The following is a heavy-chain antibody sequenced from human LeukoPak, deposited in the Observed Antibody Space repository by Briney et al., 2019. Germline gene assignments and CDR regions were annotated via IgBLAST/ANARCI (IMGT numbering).Heavy chain of an antibody. CDR3: ARDSSDFRNLIPH. D-gene: IGHD1-14*01. CDR1: GGTFSSYA. Sequence: SVKVSCKASGGTFSSYAISWVRQAPGQGLEWMGGIIPIFGTAKYAQKFQGRVTITADESTSAAYMELSSLRSEDTAVYYCARDSSDFRNLIPHWGQGTLVTVSS. J-gene: IGHJ1*01. V-gene: IGHV1-69*01. CDR2: IIPIFGTA.